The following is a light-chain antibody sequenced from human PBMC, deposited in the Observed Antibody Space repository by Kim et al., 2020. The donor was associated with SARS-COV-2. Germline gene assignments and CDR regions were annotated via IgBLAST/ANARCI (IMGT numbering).Light chain of an antibody. Sequence: ASVRDRVTITCRASQSISSYLNWYQQKPGNAPKLLIYAASSLQSGVPSRFCGSGSGTDFTRTISSLQPEDCATYYCHQSYSTPRTFGQGTKVDIK. J-gene: IGKJ1*01. CDR1: QSISSY. CDR2: AAS. V-gene: IGKV1-39*01. CDR3: HQSYSTPRT.